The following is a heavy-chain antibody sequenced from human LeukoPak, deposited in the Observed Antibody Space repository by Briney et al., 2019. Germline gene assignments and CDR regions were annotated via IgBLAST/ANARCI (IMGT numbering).Heavy chain of an antibody. Sequence: GGSLRLSCAASGFTFRNYNMNWVRQAPGKGLEWVSYITISSTTIYYADSVKGRFTISRDNAKNSLYLQMNSLRAEDTAVYYCAELGITMIGGVWGKGTTVTISS. D-gene: IGHD3-10*02. J-gene: IGHJ6*04. V-gene: IGHV3-48*04. CDR3: AELGITMIGGV. CDR1: GFTFRNYN. CDR2: ITISSTTI.